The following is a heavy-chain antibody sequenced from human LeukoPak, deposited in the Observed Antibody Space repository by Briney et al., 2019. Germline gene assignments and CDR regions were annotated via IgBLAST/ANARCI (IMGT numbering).Heavy chain of an antibody. V-gene: IGHV3-43*02. CDR1: GFAFDDYA. CDR2: ISGDGGST. J-gene: IGHJ6*03. Sequence: GGSLRLSCATSGFAFDDYAMHWVRQAPGKGLEWVSLISGDGGSTYYAASVKGRFTISRDNSKNSLYLQMNSLRNEDTALYYCAKDGSGSYYYYYYMDVWGKGTTVTVSS. CDR3: AKDGSGSYYYYYYMDV. D-gene: IGHD3-10*01.